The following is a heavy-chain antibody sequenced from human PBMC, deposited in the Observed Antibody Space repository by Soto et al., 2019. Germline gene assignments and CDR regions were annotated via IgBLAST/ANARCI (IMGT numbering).Heavy chain of an antibody. CDR2: IIPIFGTA. CDR1: GYTFSSYA. D-gene: IGHD1-1*01. CDR3: ARDNWVEGFYFDY. J-gene: IGHJ4*02. Sequence: SVKVSCKASGYTFSSYAISWVRQAPGQGLEWMGGIIPIFGTANYAQKFQGRVTITRDTSASTAYMELSSLRSEDTAVYYCARDNWVEGFYFDYWGQGTLVTVSS. V-gene: IGHV1-69*05.